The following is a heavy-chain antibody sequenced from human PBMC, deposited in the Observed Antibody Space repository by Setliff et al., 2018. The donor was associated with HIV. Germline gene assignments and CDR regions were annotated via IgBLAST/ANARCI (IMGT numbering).Heavy chain of an antibody. Sequence: SETLSLTCAVYGGSFSGYYWSWIRQPPGKGLEWIGEINHSGSTNYNMSLWSRVTISLDASRNQFSLELIPVTAADTAVYYCAGGPGTTSIDYWAQGTLVTVSS. D-gene: IGHD1-26*01. J-gene: IGHJ4*02. CDR2: INHSGST. CDR1: GGSFSGYY. V-gene: IGHV4-34*01. CDR3: AGGPGTTSIDY.